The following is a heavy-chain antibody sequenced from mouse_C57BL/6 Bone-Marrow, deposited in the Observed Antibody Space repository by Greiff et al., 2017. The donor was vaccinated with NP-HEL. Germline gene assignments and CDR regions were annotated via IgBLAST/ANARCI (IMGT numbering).Heavy chain of an antibody. D-gene: IGHD1-1*01. J-gene: IGHJ3*01. V-gene: IGHV1-69*01. CDR2: IDPSDSYT. CDR1: GYTFTSYW. CDR3: ARPRYYGSSPWFAY. Sequence: VQLQQPGAELVMPGASVKLSCKASGYTFTSYWMHWVKQRPGQGLEWIGEIDPSDSYTNYNQKFKGKSTLTVDKSSSTAYMQLSSLTSEDSAVYYCARPRYYGSSPWFAYWGQGTLVTVSA.